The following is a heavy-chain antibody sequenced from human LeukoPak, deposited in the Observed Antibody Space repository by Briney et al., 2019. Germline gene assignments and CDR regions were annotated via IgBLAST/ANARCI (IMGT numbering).Heavy chain of an antibody. CDR1: GGSISSSSYY. CDR2: IYYSGST. CDR3: ARHSSGWYSNAFDI. J-gene: IGHJ3*02. D-gene: IGHD6-19*01. V-gene: IGHV4-39*01. Sequence: SETLSLTCTVSGGSISSSSYYWGWVRQPPGTGLEGIGSIYYSGSTYYNPSLKSRVTISVATSKNQFPLKLSSVTAADTAVYYCARHSSGWYSNAFDIWGQGTMVTVSS.